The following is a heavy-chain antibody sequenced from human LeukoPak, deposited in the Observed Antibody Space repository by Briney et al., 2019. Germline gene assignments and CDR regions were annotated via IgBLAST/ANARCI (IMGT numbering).Heavy chain of an antibody. D-gene: IGHD2-2*01. CDR3: ARGHCSTTSCYTHWFDP. CDR2: IYYSGST. V-gene: IGHV4-31*03. J-gene: IGHJ5*02. CDR1: GGSISSGVSY. Sequence: SETLSLTCTVSGGSISSGVSYWTWIRQHPGKGLEWIGYIYYSGSTYYNPSLKSRVTISVDTSKKQFSLNLSSVTAADTAVYYCARGHCSTTSCYTHWFDPWGQGTMVTVSS.